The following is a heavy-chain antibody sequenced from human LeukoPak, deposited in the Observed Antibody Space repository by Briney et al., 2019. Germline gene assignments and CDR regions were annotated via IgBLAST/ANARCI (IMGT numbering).Heavy chain of an antibody. CDR1: GGTFSGYA. CDR2: IIPILGIA. CDR3: ARSQHPYSYDSY. Sequence: SVTVSCKASGGTFSGYAISWVRQAPGQGLEWMGRIIPILGIADYAQKFQGRVTITADKSTSTAYMELSSRRSEDTAVYYCARSQHPYSYDSYWGQGTLVTVSS. D-gene: IGHD5-18*01. J-gene: IGHJ4*02. V-gene: IGHV1-69*04.